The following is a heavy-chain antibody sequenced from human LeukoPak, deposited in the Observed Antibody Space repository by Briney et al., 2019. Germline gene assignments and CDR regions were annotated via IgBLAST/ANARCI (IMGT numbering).Heavy chain of an antibody. V-gene: IGHV3-11*04. D-gene: IGHD3-22*01. CDR2: ISSSGSTI. CDR1: GFTFSDYY. Sequence: GGSLRLSCAASGFTFSDYYMSWIRQAPGKGLEWVSYISSSGSTIYYADSVKGRFTISRDNSKNTLYLQMNSLRAEDTAVYYCAREYDYYDSSGYLQYFQHWGQGTLVTVSS. CDR3: AREYDYYDSSGYLQYFQH. J-gene: IGHJ1*01.